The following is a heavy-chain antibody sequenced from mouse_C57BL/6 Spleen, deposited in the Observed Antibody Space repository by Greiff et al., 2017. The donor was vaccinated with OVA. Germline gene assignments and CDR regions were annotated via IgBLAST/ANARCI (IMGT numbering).Heavy chain of an antibody. D-gene: IGHD2-4*01. Sequence: VQLQQPGAELVKPGASVKLSCKASGYTFTSYWMHWVKQRPGQGLEWIGMIHPNSGSTNYNEKFKSKATLTVDKSSSTAYMQLSSLTSEDSAVYYCARPYDYDEGYWYFDVWGTGTTVTVSS. CDR1: GYTFTSYW. CDR3: ARPYDYDEGYWYFDV. CDR2: IHPNSGST. J-gene: IGHJ1*03. V-gene: IGHV1-64*01.